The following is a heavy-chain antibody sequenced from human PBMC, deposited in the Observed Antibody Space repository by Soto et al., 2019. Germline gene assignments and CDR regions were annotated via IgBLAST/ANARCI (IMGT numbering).Heavy chain of an antibody. J-gene: IGHJ4*02. CDR3: GKNIYIYGSRFDC. CDR2: ISDSGGNT. V-gene: IGHV3-23*01. Sequence: EVQLLESGGGLVQPGGSLRLSCAASGFIFSRYAMSWVRQAPGKGREWVSTISDSGGNTYYADSVKGRFTISRDNSKNTLYLQMSSLRAEDTAVYYCGKNIYIYGSRFDCWGQGTLVTVSS. CDR1: GFIFSRYA. D-gene: IGHD5-18*01.